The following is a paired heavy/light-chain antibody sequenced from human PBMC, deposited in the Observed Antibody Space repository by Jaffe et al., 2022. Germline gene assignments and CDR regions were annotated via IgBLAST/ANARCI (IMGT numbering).Heavy chain of an antibody. Sequence: QVQLQESGPGLVKPSQTLSLTCTVSGGSISSGSYYWSWIRQPAGKGLEWIGRIYTSGSTNYNPSLKSRVTISVDTSKNQFSLKLSSVTAADTAVYYCARGGRVTMVRGVVEENWFDPWGQGTLVTVSS. CDR2: IYTSGST. CDR1: GGSISSGSYY. J-gene: IGHJ5*02. D-gene: IGHD3-10*01. V-gene: IGHV4-61*02. CDR3: ARGGRVTMVRGVVEENWFDP.
Light chain of an antibody. Sequence: SYELTQPPSVSVSPGQTARITCSGDALPKQYAYWYQQKPGQAPVLVIYKDSERPSGIPERFSGSSSGTTVTLTISGVQAEDEADYYCQSADSSGTYPWVFGGGTKLTVL. CDR2: KDS. J-gene: IGLJ3*02. V-gene: IGLV3-25*03. CDR1: ALPKQY. CDR3: QSADSSGTYPWV.